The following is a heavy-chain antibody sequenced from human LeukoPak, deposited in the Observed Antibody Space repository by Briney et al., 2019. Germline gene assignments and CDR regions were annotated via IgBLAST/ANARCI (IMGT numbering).Heavy chain of an antibody. D-gene: IGHD3-10*01. CDR2: INPSGGST. J-gene: IGHJ4*02. Sequence: ASVKVSCKASGYTFTSYYMHWVRQAPGQGLEWMGIINPSGGSTSYAQKFQGRVTMTRDTSTSTVYMELSSLRSEDTAVYYCARVYYGSGSYGPLDYWGQGTLVTVSS. CDR1: GYTFTSYY. V-gene: IGHV1-46*01. CDR3: ARVYYGSGSYGPLDY.